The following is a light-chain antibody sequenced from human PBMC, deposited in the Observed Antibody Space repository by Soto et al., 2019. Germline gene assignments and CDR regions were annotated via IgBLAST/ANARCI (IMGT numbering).Light chain of an antibody. V-gene: IGKV3-20*01. CDR2: GTS. CDR3: QHHGISHPIT. J-gene: IGKJ5*01. Sequence: EIVLTQTPGTLSLSPGERATLSCRASQSLSRNHLGWYLGWYQQKPGQTPRLLIYGTSYRATSIPDRFSGVVSGTDFALTTSTLQPEDFAVYYCQHHGISHPITFGTGTRLEIK. CDR1: QSLSRNH.